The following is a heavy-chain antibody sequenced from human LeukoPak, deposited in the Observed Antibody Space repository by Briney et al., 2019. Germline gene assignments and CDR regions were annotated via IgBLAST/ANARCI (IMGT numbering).Heavy chain of an antibody. D-gene: IGHD6-13*01. CDR2: IYSGGTT. V-gene: IGHV3-53*01. J-gene: IGHJ3*01. CDR3: ARGLVMAAAGTRDAFDL. CDR1: GFTVSSSY. Sequence: PGGSLRLSCAASGFTVSSSYMSWVRQAPGKGLEWVSVIYSGGTTYYADSVKGRFTISRDNSKNTLYLQMNSLRAEDTAVYYCARGLVMAAAGTRDAFDLWGQGTMLTVSS.